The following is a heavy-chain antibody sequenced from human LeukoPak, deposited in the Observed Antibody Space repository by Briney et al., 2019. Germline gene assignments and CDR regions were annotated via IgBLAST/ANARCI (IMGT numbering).Heavy chain of an antibody. CDR2: ISWNSGSI. D-gene: IGHD6-19*01. CDR1: EFTFDDVA. V-gene: IGHV3-9*01. Sequence: GGSLRLSCAAFEFTFDDVAMHWVRQAPGKGLEWVSGISWNSGSIGYADSVKGRFTISRDNAKNSLFLQMDTLRPEDTAFYYCAKGALAGAFYWYFDLWGRGTLVTVSS. J-gene: IGHJ2*01. CDR3: AKGALAGAFYWYFDL.